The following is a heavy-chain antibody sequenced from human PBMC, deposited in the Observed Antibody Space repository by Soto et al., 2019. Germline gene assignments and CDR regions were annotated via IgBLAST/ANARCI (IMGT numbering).Heavy chain of an antibody. CDR2: ISSSSSTI. V-gene: IGHV3-48*02. J-gene: IGHJ6*02. D-gene: IGHD5-12*01. CDR3: ARDLYVDIVARGGSEREYYYYGMDV. CDR1: GFTFSSYS. Sequence: TGGSLRLSCAASGFTFSSYSMNWVRQAPGKGLEWVSYISSSSSTIYYADSVKGRFTISRDNAKNSLYLQMNSLRDGDTAVYYCARDLYVDIVARGGSEREYYYYGMDVWGQGTTVTVSS.